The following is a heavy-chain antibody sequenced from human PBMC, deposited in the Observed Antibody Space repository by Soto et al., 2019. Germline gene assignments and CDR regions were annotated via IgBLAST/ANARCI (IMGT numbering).Heavy chain of an antibody. D-gene: IGHD1-1*01. J-gene: IGHJ3*02. CDR3: ARGILGILDGHDAFDI. CDR2: INHSGST. CDR1: GGSFSGYY. Sequence: QVQLQQWGAGLLKPSETLSLTCAVYGGSFSGYYWSWIRQPPGKGLEWIGEINHSGSTNYNPSLKSRVTISVDTSKNQFSLKLSSVTAADTAVYYCARGILGILDGHDAFDIWGQGTMVTVSS. V-gene: IGHV4-34*01.